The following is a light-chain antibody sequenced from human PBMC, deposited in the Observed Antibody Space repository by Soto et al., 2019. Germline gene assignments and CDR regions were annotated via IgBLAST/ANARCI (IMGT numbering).Light chain of an antibody. CDR2: AAS. V-gene: IGKV1-39*01. Sequence: DIQMTQSPSSLSASVGDRVTITCRASQRIINSLNWFQQTPGKAPKLLIYAASSLQIGVPSRFSGRGSGTDFTLTITSLQPEDSGTYFCQQSYSTSYTFGQGTKLEI. J-gene: IGKJ2*01. CDR1: QRIINS. CDR3: QQSYSTSYT.